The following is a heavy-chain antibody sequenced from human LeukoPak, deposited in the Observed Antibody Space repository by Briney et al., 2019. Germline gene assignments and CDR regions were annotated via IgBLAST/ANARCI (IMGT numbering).Heavy chain of an antibody. Sequence: GGSLRLSCAASGFTFSSYAMHWVRQAPGKGLEWVAVISYDGSNKYYADSVRGRFTISRDDSKNTLYLQMNGLRAEDTAVYFCAKDPFRFTSRSGAYYFDYWGQGTLVTVSS. CDR3: AKDPFRFTSRSGAYYFDY. D-gene: IGHD6-13*01. J-gene: IGHJ4*02. V-gene: IGHV3-30-3*01. CDR2: ISYDGSNK. CDR1: GFTFSSYA.